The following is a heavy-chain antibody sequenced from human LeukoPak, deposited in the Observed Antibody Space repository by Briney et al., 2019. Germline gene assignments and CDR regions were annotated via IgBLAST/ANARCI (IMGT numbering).Heavy chain of an antibody. D-gene: IGHD3-10*01. J-gene: IGHJ4*02. V-gene: IGHV3-48*03. CDR1: GFTFSSYE. CDR2: ISSSGSTI. Sequence: PGGSLRLSCAASGFTFSSYELNWVRQAPGKGLEWVSYISSSGSTIYYADSVKGRFTISRDNAKNSLYLQMNSLRAEDTAVYYCARAKSRITMVRGVIQVYYFDYWGQGTLVTVSS. CDR3: ARAKSRITMVRGVIQVYYFDY.